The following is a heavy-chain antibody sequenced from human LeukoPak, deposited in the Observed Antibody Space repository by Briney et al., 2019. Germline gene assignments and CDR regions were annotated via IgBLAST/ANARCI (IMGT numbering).Heavy chain of an antibody. D-gene: IGHD3-22*01. J-gene: IGHJ4*02. CDR2: ISSSGSTI. V-gene: IGHV3-48*03. CDR1: GFTFSSYE. CDR3: AKSDTSTMIVVAQGVDY. Sequence: GGSLRLSCAASGFTFSSYEMNWVRQAPGKGLEWVSYISSSGSTIYYADSVKGRFTISRDNSKNTLYLQMNSLRAEDTAVYYCAKSDTSTMIVVAQGVDYWGQGTLVTVSS.